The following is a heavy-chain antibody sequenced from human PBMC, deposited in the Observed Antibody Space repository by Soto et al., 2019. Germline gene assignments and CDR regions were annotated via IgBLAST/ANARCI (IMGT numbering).Heavy chain of an antibody. V-gene: IGHV1-18*01. J-gene: IGHJ6*02. CDR2: LRAYNGNT. CDR3: SRDIPTMDV. CDR1: GYTFTSYG. Sequence: QVQLVQSGAEVKKPGASVKVSCKASGYTFTSYGISWVRQAPGHGLEWMGWLRAYNGNTNYAQKLQGRVTMTTDTATSTAYMELRSRRSDDTAVEYCSRDIPTMDVWGQGTTVTVAS.